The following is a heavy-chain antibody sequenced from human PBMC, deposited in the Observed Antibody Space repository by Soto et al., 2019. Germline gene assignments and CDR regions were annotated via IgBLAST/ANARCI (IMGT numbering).Heavy chain of an antibody. CDR1: GGSFSSYT. CDR3: ARRRYCGADCYKNYYFGMDV. D-gene: IGHD2-21*02. CDR2: IIPVLTIT. Sequence: QAQLVQSGAEVKKPGSSVRLSCSTSGGSFSSYTLNWVRQAPGQGLEWLGRIIPVLTITDYAQKFRGRLTIHAGKSSNPAYMELTSLRSDDTAVYYCARRRYCGADCYKNYYFGMDVWGQGTTVTVSS. J-gene: IGHJ6*02. V-gene: IGHV1-69*02.